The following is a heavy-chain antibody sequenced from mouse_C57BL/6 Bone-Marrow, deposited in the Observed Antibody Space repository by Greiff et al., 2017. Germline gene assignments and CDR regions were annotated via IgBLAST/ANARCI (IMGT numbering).Heavy chain of an antibody. CDR3: ASTSRYYAMDY. Sequence: EVQLVESGGGLVQSGRSLRLSCATSGFTFSDFYMEWVRQAPGKGLEWIAASRNKANDYTTEYSASVKGRFIVSRDTSQSILYLQMNALRAEDTAIYYCASTSRYYAMDYWGQGTSVTVSS. J-gene: IGHJ4*01. CDR1: GFTFSDFY. V-gene: IGHV7-1*01. CDR2: SRNKANDYTT. D-gene: IGHD1-1*01.